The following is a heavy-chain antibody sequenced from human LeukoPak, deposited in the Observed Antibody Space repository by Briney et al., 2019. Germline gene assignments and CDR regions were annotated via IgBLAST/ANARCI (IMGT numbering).Heavy chain of an antibody. CDR3: ARAGYSNRWDGVDY. J-gene: IGHJ4*02. CDR2: IYPGDSDT. D-gene: IGHD2/OR15-2a*01. V-gene: IGHV5-51*01. CDR1: GYTFTNYW. Sequence: GESPKISCKGSGYTFTNYWIGWVRQMPGKGLEFMGIIYPGDSDTRYSPSFQGQVTISVDKSINTAYLQWSSLKASDSAMYYCARAGYSNRWDGVDYWGQGTLVTVSS.